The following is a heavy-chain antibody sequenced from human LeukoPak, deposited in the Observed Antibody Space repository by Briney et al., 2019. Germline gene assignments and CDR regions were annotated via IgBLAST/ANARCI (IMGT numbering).Heavy chain of an antibody. D-gene: IGHD3-16*01. CDR3: VRMGPYFDY. CDR2: IKQEGSEI. J-gene: IGHJ4*02. CDR1: GFTFSNYW. V-gene: IGHV3-7*01. Sequence: GGSLRLSCAASGFTFSNYWMSWVRQAPGKGLYWVANIKQEGSEIYYVDSVKGRFTISRDNAKNSLYLQMNSLRAEDTAVYYCVRMGPYFDYWGQGTLVTVSS.